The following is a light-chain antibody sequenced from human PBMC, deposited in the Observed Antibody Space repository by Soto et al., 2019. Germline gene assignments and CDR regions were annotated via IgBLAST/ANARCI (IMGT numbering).Light chain of an antibody. J-gene: IGLJ1*01. CDR2: GVT. Sequence: QSVLTQPASVSGSPGQSITISCTGTSSDVGGYNYVSWYQQHPGIAPKLLIYGVTNRPSGVSPRFSGSKSGNTASLTISGLKAEDEADYHCSSYASASTLLYLFGTGTKLTVL. CDR3: SSYASASTLLYL. CDR1: SSDVGGYNY. V-gene: IGLV2-14*01.